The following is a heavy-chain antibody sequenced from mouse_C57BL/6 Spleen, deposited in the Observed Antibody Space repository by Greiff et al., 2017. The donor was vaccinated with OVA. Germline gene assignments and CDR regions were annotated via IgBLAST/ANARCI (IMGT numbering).Heavy chain of an antibody. CDR1: GFTFSSYT. CDR3: ARHQATVVAPLYWYFDV. V-gene: IGHV5-9*01. CDR2: ISGGGGNT. J-gene: IGHJ1*03. Sequence: EVKLVESGGGLVKPGGSLKLSCAASGFTFSSYTMSWVRQTPEKRLEWVATISGGGGNTYYPDSVKGRFTISRDNAKNTLYLQMSSLRSEDTALYYCARHQATVVAPLYWYFDVWGTGTTVTVSS. D-gene: IGHD1-1*01.